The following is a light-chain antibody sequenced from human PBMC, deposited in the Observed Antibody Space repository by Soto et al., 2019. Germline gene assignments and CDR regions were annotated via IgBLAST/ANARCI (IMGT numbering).Light chain of an antibody. CDR3: QQYGSSPGT. V-gene: IGKV3-20*01. Sequence: EIVLTQSPGTLSLSPGERATLSCRASQSVSSNYLAWHQQKSGQAPRLLIYGASSRATGIPDRFSGSGSGTDFTLTISRLEPQDFAVYYCQQYGSSPGTFGQGTKLEIK. J-gene: IGKJ2*01. CDR2: GAS. CDR1: QSVSSNY.